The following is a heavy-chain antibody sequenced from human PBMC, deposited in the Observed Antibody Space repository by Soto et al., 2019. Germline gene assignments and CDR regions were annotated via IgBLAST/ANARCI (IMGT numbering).Heavy chain of an antibody. CDR3: ARDLKFGQADY. CDR1: CGSISSYY. J-gene: IGHJ4*02. V-gene: IGHV4-4*07. CDR2: IYTSGST. D-gene: IGHD3-10*01. Sequence: SETLSLTCTVSCGSISSYYWSWIRQPSGKGLEWIGRIYTSGSTNYNPSLKSRVTMSVDTSKNQFSLKLSSVTAADTAVYYCARDLKFGQADYWGQGSQVTVSS.